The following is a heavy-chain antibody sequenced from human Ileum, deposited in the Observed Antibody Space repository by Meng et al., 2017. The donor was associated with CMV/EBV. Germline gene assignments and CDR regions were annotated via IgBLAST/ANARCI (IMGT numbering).Heavy chain of an antibody. D-gene: IGHD5-18*01. CDR2: IYYTGST. CDR1: GGSLSSDY. J-gene: IGHJ5*02. CDR3: ARDAYSYGLGWFDP. Sequence: SETLSLTCTVSGGSLSSDYWSWIRQPPGKGLEWIGYIYYTGSTKYNPSLKSRVTISVDTSRNQFSLRVTSVTAADTAVYYCARDAYSYGLGWFDPWGQGTPVTV. V-gene: IGHV4-59*01.